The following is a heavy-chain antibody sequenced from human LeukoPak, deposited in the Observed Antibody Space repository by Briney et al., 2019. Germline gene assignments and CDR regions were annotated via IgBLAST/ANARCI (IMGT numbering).Heavy chain of an antibody. D-gene: IGHD6-19*01. V-gene: IGHV5-51*01. CDR2: IYPGDSDT. CDR1: GYSFTSYW. J-gene: IGHJ3*02. CDR3: ARPYSSGCGVMGFCNAFDI. Sequence: GESLKISCKGSGYSFTSYWIGWVRQMPGKGLEWMGIIYPGDSDTRYSPSFQGQVTISADKSISTAYLQWSSLKASDTAMYYCARPYSSGCGVMGFCNAFDIWGQGTMVTVSS.